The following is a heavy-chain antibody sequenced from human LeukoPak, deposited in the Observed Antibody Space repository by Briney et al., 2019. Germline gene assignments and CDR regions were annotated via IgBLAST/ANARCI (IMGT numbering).Heavy chain of an antibody. V-gene: IGHV3-21*01. CDR3: ARERVDFGDWSRYYHYGMDV. D-gene: IGHD4-17*01. CDR1: GFTFSTSS. CDR2: ISSSSRDT. Sequence: GGSLRLSCAASGFTFSTSSINWVRQAPGKGLDWVASISSSSRDTYYADSVKGRFTISRDSAKKSLYLQMSSLRAEDTAVYYCARERVDFGDWSRYYHYGMDVWGQGTTVTVTS. J-gene: IGHJ6*02.